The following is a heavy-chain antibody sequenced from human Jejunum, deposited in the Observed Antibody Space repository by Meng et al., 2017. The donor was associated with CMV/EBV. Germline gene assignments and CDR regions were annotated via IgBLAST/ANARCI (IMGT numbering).Heavy chain of an antibody. J-gene: IGHJ4*02. CDR3: ARGYYDRLFDY. CDR1: EYTFTDYF. D-gene: IGHD3-22*01. V-gene: IGHV1-2*06. Sequence: SCKASEYTFTDYFLHWVRQAHGQGLQWMGRINPNSGVTNYAHNFQGRVAMTRDTSIGAAYMELSRLKSDDTAVYYCARGYYDRLFDYWGQGTLVTVSS. CDR2: INPNSGVT.